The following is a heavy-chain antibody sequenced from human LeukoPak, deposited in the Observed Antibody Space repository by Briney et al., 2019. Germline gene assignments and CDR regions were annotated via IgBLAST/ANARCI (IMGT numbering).Heavy chain of an antibody. CDR1: GYSISSGYY. J-gene: IGHJ6*03. V-gene: IGHV4-61*01. Sequence: SETLSLTCTVSGYSISSGYYWGWIRQPPGKGLEWIGYIYYSGSTNYNPSLKSRVTISVDTSKNQFSLKLSSVTAADTAVYYCARAAPYDFWSGYYMDVWGKGTTVTVSS. D-gene: IGHD3-3*01. CDR2: IYYSGST. CDR3: ARAAPYDFWSGYYMDV.